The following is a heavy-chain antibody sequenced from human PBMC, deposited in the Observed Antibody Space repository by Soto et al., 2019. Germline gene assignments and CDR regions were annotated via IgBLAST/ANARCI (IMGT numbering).Heavy chain of an antibody. CDR2: IIPIFGTA. CDR3: ARGPLAAAGTEYYYYGMDV. V-gene: IGHV1-69*13. D-gene: IGHD6-13*01. Sequence: SVKVSCKASGGTFSSYAISWVRQAPGQGLEWMGGIIPIFGTANYAQKFQGRVTITADESTSTAYMELSSLRSEDTAVYYCARGPLAAAGTEYYYYGMDVWGQGTTVTVSS. CDR1: GGTFSSYA. J-gene: IGHJ6*02.